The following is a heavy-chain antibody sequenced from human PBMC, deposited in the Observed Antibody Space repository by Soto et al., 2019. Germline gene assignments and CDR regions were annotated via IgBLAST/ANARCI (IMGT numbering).Heavy chain of an antibody. CDR3: ARVGGYDSSSPYLFDY. V-gene: IGHV1-69*02. J-gene: IGHJ4*02. CDR1: GGTFSSYT. D-gene: IGHD5-12*01. CDR2: IIPILGIA. Sequence: GASVKVSCKASGGTFSSYTISWVRQAPGQGLEWMGRIIPILGIANYAQKFQGRVTITADKSTSTAYMELSSLRSEDTAVYYCARVGGYDSSSPYLFDYWGQGTLVTVSS.